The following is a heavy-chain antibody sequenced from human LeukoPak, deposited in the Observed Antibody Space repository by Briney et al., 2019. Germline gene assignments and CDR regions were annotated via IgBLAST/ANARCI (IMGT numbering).Heavy chain of an antibody. Sequence: PSETLSLTCAVSGGSISSGDYSWNWIRQPPGKGLEWIGYIYHTGSTYYNPSLKSRVTISVDRSKNQFSLKLSSVTAADTAVYYCARDVPDRYCSGGSCSNWFDPWGQGTLVTVSS. CDR1: GGSISSGDYS. J-gene: IGHJ5*02. CDR2: IYHTGST. V-gene: IGHV4-30-2*01. CDR3: ARDVPDRYCSGGSCSNWFDP. D-gene: IGHD2-15*01.